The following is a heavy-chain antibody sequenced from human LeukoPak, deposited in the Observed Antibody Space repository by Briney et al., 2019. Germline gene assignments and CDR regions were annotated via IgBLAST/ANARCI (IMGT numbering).Heavy chain of an antibody. CDR1: GGSFSGYY. J-gene: IGHJ4*02. V-gene: IGHV4-34*01. Sequence: SETLSLTCAVYGGSFSGYYWSWIRQPPGKGLEWIGEINHSGSTNYNPSLKSRVTISVDTSKNQFSLKLSSVTAADTAVYYCARDLGYSSSRHYWGQGTLVTVSS. D-gene: IGHD6-6*01. CDR3: ARDLGYSSSRHY. CDR2: INHSGST.